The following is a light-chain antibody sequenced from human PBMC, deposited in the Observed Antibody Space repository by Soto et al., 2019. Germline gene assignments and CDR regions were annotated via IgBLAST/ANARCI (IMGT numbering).Light chain of an antibody. CDR1: SSDVGGYNY. J-gene: IGLJ2*01. V-gene: IGLV2-14*01. CDR2: DVS. Sequence: QSVLTQPASVSGSPGKSITISCTGTSSDVGGYNYVSWYQQHPGKAPKLMIYDVSNRPSGVSNRFSGSKSGNTASLTISGLKAEDEADYYCSSYTSSSTLVFGGGTKVTVL. CDR3: SSYTSSSTLV.